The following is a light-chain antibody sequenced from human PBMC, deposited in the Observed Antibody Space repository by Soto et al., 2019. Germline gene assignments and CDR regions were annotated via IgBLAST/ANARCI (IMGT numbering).Light chain of an antibody. CDR2: DAS. V-gene: IGKV3-20*01. CDR3: QQYGSSPRT. J-gene: IGKJ1*01. CDR1: QSVSAY. Sequence: EIVLTQSPVTLSLSPGERATLSCRASQSVSAYLAWFQQKAGQPPRLLIYDASDRASGVPPRFSGSGSGTDFTLTISRLEPEDFAVYYCQQYGSSPRTFGQGTTVEIK.